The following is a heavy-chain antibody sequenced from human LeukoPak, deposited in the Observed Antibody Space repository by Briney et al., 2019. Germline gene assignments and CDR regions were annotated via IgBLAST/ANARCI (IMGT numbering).Heavy chain of an antibody. CDR2: IWYDGSNK. Sequence: GGSLRLSCVASGFIFSSYGMHWVRQAPGKGLEWVAVIWYDGSNKYYADSVKGRFTIYRDNSKNTLYLQMNSLRAEDTAVYYCARTYYYDSSGYYPVDYWGQGTLVTVSS. J-gene: IGHJ4*02. V-gene: IGHV3-33*01. D-gene: IGHD3-22*01. CDR3: ARTYYYDSSGYYPVDY. CDR1: GFIFSSYG.